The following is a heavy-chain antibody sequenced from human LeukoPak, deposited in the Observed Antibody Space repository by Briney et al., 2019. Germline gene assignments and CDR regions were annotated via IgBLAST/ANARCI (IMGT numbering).Heavy chain of an antibody. CDR1: GFTFSSYA. J-gene: IGHJ4*02. CDR2: ISGSGGST. CDR3: AKGKDDSSGWYFFY. D-gene: IGHD6-19*01. V-gene: IGHV3-23*01. Sequence: PGGPLRLSCAASGFTFSSYAVNWVRQAPGKGLEWVSAISGSGGSTYYADSVKGCFTISRDNSKNTLYLQMNSLRAEDTAVYYCAKGKDDSSGWYFFYWGQGTLVTVSS.